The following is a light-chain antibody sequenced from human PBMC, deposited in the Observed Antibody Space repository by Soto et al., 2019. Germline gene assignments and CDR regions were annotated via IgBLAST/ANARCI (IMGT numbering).Light chain of an antibody. V-gene: IGLV1-44*01. Sequence: QSVLTQPPSASGTPGQRVTISCSGSSSNVGGNPVNWYQHVPTTAPKLLIYTNTQRPSGVPDRFSGSKSGTSASLAISGLQSEDEADYYCASLDDSLNGPVFGTGTKVTVL. J-gene: IGLJ1*01. CDR3: ASLDDSLNGPV. CDR2: TNT. CDR1: SSNVGGNP.